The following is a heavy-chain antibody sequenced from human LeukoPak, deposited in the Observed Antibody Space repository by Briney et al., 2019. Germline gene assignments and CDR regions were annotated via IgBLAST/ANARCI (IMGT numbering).Heavy chain of an antibody. CDR3: TKSTNSCSGGSCYSGLDY. CDR2: FSGSGGST. V-gene: IGHV3-23*01. J-gene: IGHJ4*02. D-gene: IGHD2-15*01. Sequence: SGGSLRLSCAASGFTFSSYAMSWVRQAPGKGLEWVSTFSGSGGSTYYADSVKGRFTISRDNPRNTLYLQMNSLRAEDTAIYYCTKSTNSCSGGSCYSGLDYWGQGTLVTASS. CDR1: GFTFSSYA.